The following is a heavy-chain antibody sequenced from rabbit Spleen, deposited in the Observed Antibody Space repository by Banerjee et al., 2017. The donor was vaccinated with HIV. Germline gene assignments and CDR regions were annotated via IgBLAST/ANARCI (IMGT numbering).Heavy chain of an antibody. D-gene: IGHD4-1*01. J-gene: IGHJ3*01. CDR2: IYAGGDGTT. Sequence: QEQLEESGGDLVKPEGSLTLTCTASGFSFSSRYWICWVRQAPGKGLEWIACIYAGGDGTTYYASWAKGRFTISKTSSTTVTLQLNSLTAADTATYFCARDGSARGADLDLWGQGTLVTVS. V-gene: IGHV1S45*01. CDR1: GFSFSSRYW. CDR3: ARDGSARGADLDL.